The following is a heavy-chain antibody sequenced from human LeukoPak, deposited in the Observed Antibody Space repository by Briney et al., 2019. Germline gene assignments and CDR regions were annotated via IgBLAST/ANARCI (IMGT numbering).Heavy chain of an antibody. CDR3: ARDSLAAADKKSY. D-gene: IGHD6-13*01. J-gene: IGHJ4*02. CDR2: IYYSGST. Sequence: PSETLSLTCTVSGGSISSGGYYWSWIRQHPGKGLEWIGYIYYSGSTYYNPSLKSRVTISVDTSKNQLSLKLSSVTAADTAVYYCARDSLAAADKKSYWGQGTLVTVSS. CDR1: GGSISSGGYY. V-gene: IGHV4-31*03.